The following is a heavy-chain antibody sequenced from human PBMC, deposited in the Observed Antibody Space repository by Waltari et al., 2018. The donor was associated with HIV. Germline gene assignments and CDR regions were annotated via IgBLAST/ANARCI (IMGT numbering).Heavy chain of an antibody. D-gene: IGHD6-6*01. J-gene: IGHJ4*02. CDR1: GGSISSSSYY. CDR3: ARQRAYSSSSKPHCDY. Sequence: QLQLQESGPGLVKPSETLSLTCTVSGGSISSSSYYWGWIRQPPGQGLEWIGSIYYSGSTYYNPSLKRRVTISVDTAKNQFSLKLSSVTAADTAVYYCARQRAYSSSSKPHCDYWGQGTLVTVSS. V-gene: IGHV4-39*01. CDR2: IYYSGST.